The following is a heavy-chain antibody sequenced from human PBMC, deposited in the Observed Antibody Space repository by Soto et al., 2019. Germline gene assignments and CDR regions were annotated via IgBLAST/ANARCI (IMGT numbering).Heavy chain of an antibody. CDR3: VKALKSTASGSRAFDI. D-gene: IGHD6-13*01. J-gene: IGHJ3*02. V-gene: IGHV3-64D*08. Sequence: AGSPRPSCSDSCFTMRRYPMPCVRQAPGKGLEYVSAISSNGGSTYDADSVKGRFTIYRDNSENTLYLQMSSLRPEDTAVYYCVKALKSTASGSRAFDIWGQGTMVTVSS. CDR1: CFTMRRYP. CDR2: ISSNGGST.